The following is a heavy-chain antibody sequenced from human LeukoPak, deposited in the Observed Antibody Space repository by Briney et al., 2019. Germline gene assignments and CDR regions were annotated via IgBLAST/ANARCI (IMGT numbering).Heavy chain of an antibody. CDR3: VRDDDRPDNGLDY. CDR2: ISWNSGSI. V-gene: IGHV3-9*01. D-gene: IGHD3-22*01. CDR1: GFTFDDYA. J-gene: IGHJ4*02. Sequence: GGSLRLSCAASGFTFDDYAMHWVRQAPGKGLEWVSGISWNSGSIGYADSVKGRFTISRDNSKNTLYLQMNSLRAEDTAVYYCVRDDDRPDNGLDYWGQGTLVTVSS.